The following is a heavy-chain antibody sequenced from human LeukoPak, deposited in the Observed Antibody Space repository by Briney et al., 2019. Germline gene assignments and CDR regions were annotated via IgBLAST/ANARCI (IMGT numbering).Heavy chain of an antibody. CDR1: GFTFSSYS. CDR3: AKWPGRATAY. CDR2: ISSSSSTI. D-gene: IGHD1-26*01. J-gene: IGHJ4*02. Sequence: PGGSLRLSCAASGFTFSSYSMTWVRQAPGKGLEWVSYISSSSSTIYYADSVKGRFTISRDNSKNTLYLQMNSLRAEDTAVYYCAKWPGRATAYWGQGTLVTVSS. V-gene: IGHV3-48*01.